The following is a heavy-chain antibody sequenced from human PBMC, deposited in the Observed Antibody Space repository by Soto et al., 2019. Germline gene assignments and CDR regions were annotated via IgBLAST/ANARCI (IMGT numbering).Heavy chain of an antibody. Sequence: QLQLQESGPGLVKPSETLSLTCTVSGVSFDITSSYWAWVRQPPGKGLEWIAYIYYSGSTYYNPSLKSRITISVDTSTNQLSLRLSSVTAADTAVYYCATVPIVGTKPYYFDSWGQGTLVTVSS. V-gene: IGHV4-39*02. CDR1: GVSFDITSSY. CDR2: IYYSGST. J-gene: IGHJ4*02. D-gene: IGHD1-1*01. CDR3: ATVPIVGTKPYYFDS.